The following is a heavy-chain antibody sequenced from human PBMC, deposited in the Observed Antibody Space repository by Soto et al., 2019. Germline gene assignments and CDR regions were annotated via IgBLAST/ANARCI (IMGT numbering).Heavy chain of an antibody. Sequence: QVQLQQWGAGLLKPSETLSLTCAVYGGFVSSGSYYWSWIRQPPGKGLEWIGEMSHSGGTHFNPSLKSRVTISVDTSKSQFSLKMRSVTAADTALYYWARVERGTATTVVDAFDIWGPGTMVTVSS. D-gene: IGHD1-1*01. CDR3: ARVERGTATTVVDAFDI. J-gene: IGHJ3*02. CDR1: GGFVSSGSYY. CDR2: MSHSGGT. V-gene: IGHV4-34*01.